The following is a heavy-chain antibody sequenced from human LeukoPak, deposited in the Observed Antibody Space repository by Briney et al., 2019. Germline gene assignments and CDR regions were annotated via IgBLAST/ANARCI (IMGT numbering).Heavy chain of an antibody. Sequence: GGSLRLSCAASGFTFSSYAMSWVRQAPGKGLEWVSAISGSGHDTYYADSVKGRFTISRDNSQNTLYLQMNSPRAEDTAVYYCAKDQVGVHYNWGQGTLVTVSS. CDR2: ISGSGHDT. D-gene: IGHD1-26*01. CDR3: AKDQVGVHYN. J-gene: IGHJ4*02. V-gene: IGHV3-23*01. CDR1: GFTFSSYA.